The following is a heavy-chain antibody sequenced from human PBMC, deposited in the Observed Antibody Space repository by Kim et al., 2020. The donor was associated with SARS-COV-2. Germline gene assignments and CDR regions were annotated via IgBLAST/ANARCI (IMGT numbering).Heavy chain of an antibody. Sequence: YSPSVKGHVTISADESTSTAYLQWGSLKASDTAMYYCARRKVDSSSSEDYWGQGTLVTVSS. V-gene: IGHV5-10-1*01. CDR3: ARRKVDSSSSEDY. D-gene: IGHD6-6*01. J-gene: IGHJ4*02.